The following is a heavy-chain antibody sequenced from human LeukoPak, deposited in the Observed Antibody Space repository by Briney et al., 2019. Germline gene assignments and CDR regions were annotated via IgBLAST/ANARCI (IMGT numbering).Heavy chain of an antibody. CDR1: GGSISSYY. V-gene: IGHV4-4*07. J-gene: IGHJ6*03. CDR3: ARDQIAAPRYYYMDV. Sequence: SETLSLTCTVSGGSISSYYWSWIRQPAGKGLEWIGRIYTSGSTNYNPSLKSRVTISVDTSKNQFSLKLSSVTAADTAVYYCARDQIAAPRYYYMDVWGKGTTVTVSS. CDR2: IYTSGST. D-gene: IGHD3-22*01.